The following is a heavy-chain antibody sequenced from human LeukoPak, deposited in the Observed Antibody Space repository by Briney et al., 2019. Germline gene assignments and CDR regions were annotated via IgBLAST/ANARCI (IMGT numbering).Heavy chain of an antibody. V-gene: IGHV3-53*01. D-gene: IGHD3-22*01. J-gene: IGHJ4*02. CDR2: IYSGGST. CDR3: ARGGGYYDSSGYPYFDY. CDR1: GFTVSSNY. Sequence: PGGSLRLSCAASGFTVSSNYMSWVRQAPGKGLERVSVIYSGGSTYYADSVKGRFTISRDNSKNTLYLQMNSLRAEDTAVYYCARGGGYYDSSGYPYFDYWGQGTLVTVSS.